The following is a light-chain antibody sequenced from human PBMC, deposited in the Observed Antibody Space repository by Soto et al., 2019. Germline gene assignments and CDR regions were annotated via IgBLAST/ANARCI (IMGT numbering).Light chain of an antibody. CDR2: AAS. J-gene: IGKJ1*01. CDR3: QQYSSYST. Sequence: DIQLTQSPSFLSASVGDRVTITCRASQGISSYLAWYQQKPGKAPKLLIYAASTLQSGVPSRFSGSGSGTEFTLTISSLQPEDFATYYCQQYSSYSTFGQGTKVDIK. V-gene: IGKV1-9*01. CDR1: QGISSY.